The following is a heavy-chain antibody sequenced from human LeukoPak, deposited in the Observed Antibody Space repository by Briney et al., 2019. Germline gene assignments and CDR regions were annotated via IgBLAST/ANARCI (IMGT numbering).Heavy chain of an antibody. V-gene: IGHV3-23*03. Sequence: GGSLRLSCAASGFTFSSYAMSWVRQAPGKGLEWVSVLYGAVIRYTDSVKGRFLVSRETSANIVYLQMSSLRVDDTAIYYCAQHGGVSWPTYLQNWGQGTLVAVSS. CDR1: GFTFSSYA. CDR2: LYGAVIR. D-gene: IGHD2-8*02. J-gene: IGHJ4*02. CDR3: AQHGGVSWPTYLQN.